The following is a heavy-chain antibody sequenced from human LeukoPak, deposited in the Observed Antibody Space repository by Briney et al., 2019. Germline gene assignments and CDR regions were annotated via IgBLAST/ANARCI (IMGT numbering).Heavy chain of an antibody. V-gene: IGHV3-20*04. CDR2: INWNGGST. D-gene: IGHD6-6*01. J-gene: IGHJ6*03. CDR1: GFTFDDYG. CDR3: ARDLGPAQYSSWNYYYYYYMDV. Sequence: RPGGSLRLSCAASGFTFDDYGMSWVRQAPGKGLEWVSGINWNGGSTGYADSVKGRFTISRDNAKNSLYLQMNSLRAEDTALYYCARDLGPAQYSSWNYYYYYYMDVWGKGTTVTVSS.